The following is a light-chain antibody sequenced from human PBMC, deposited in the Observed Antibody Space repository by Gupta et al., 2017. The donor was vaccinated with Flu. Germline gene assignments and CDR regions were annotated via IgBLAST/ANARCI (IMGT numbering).Light chain of an antibody. V-gene: IGKV3-11*01. J-gene: IGKJ4*01. CDR2: DVS. Sequence: EIVFTQSPATLALSPGDRATLSCRASQSVSNFLAWYQQKPGQAPRLLIYDVSKRATGTPARFSGSGSGTDFILTISSLEPEDFAFYYCQQRSDWLTFGGGTKVEIK. CDR1: QSVSNF. CDR3: QQRSDWLT.